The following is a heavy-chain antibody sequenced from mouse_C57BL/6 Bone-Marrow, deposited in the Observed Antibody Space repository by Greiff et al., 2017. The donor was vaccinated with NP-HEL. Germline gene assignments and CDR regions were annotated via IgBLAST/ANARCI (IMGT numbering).Heavy chain of an antibody. Sequence: QVQLQQPGAELVRPGSSVKLSCKASGYTFTSYWMDWVKQRPGQGLEWIGNIYPSDSETHYNQKFKDKATLTVDKSSSTAYMQLSSLTSEDSAVYYCARVSNYVFYAMDYWGQGTSVTVSS. CDR3: ARVSNYVFYAMDY. J-gene: IGHJ4*01. V-gene: IGHV1-61*01. CDR2: IYPSDSET. D-gene: IGHD2-5*01. CDR1: GYTFTSYW.